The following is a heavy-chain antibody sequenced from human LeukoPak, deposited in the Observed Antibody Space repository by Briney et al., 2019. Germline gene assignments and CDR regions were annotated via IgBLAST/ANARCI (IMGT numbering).Heavy chain of an antibody. D-gene: IGHD3-10*01. Sequence: LGGSLRLSCTASGFTFGDYNMDWVRQAPGKGLEWVGHIRSNNHGGTTDYAASVKGRFTISRDDSKSIVYLQMTSLKSEETAVYYCTRGQYYPYGPEFDYWGQGTLVTVSS. CDR1: GFTFGDYN. V-gene: IGHV3-49*04. J-gene: IGHJ4*02. CDR2: IRSNNHGGTT. CDR3: TRGQYYPYGPEFDY.